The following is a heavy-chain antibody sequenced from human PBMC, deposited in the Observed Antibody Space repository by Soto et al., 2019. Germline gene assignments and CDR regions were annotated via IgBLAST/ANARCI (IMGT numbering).Heavy chain of an antibody. J-gene: IGHJ4*02. V-gene: IGHV4-59*01. CDR2: IYYSGST. Sequence: SETLSLTCSVSGGYISSYYWSWIRQPPGKGLEWIGYIYYSGSTNYNPSLKSRVTISVDTSKNQFSLKLSSVTAADTAVYYCARSDGRYWGQGTLVTVSS. CDR3: ARSDGRY. CDR1: GGYISSYY.